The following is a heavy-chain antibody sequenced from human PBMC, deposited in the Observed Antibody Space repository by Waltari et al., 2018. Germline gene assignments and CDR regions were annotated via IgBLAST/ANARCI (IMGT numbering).Heavy chain of an antibody. CDR2: LHGPGKT. Sequence: QLPLQQSGPGLVKPSESLFLSCAVSGDSVSNNYWWSWVRQPPGKGLEWIGQLHGPGKTNYNPSLESRVTVSMDTSNNQFSLRVTSPTAADTAVYFCARDRGRGLYLDSWGQGTLVTVS. CDR1: GDSVSNNYW. J-gene: IGHJ4*02. D-gene: IGHD1-26*01. V-gene: IGHV4-4*02. CDR3: ARDRGRGLYLDS.